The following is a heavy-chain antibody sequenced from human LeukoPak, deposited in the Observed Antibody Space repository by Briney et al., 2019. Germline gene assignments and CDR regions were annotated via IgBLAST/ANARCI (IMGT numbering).Heavy chain of an antibody. V-gene: IGHV1-69*13. J-gene: IGHJ6*02. D-gene: IGHD2-2*01. CDR1: GGTFSSYA. Sequence: SVNVSCKASGGTFSSYAISWVRQAPGQGLEWMGGIIPIFGTANYAQKFQGRVTITADESTSTAYMELSSLRSEDTAVYYCARDCSSTSCYGYYYYGMDVWGQGTTVTISS. CDR3: ARDCSSTSCYGYYYYGMDV. CDR2: IIPIFGTA.